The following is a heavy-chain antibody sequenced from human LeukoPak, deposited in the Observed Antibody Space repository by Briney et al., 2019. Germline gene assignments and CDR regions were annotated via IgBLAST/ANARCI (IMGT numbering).Heavy chain of an antibody. CDR3: ASVHYYGMEV. D-gene: IGHD2-8*01. CDR2: ISSSGRII. CDR1: GFTFSDYY. Sequence: GGSLRLSCAASGFTFSDYYMGWIRQAPGKGLEWVSYISSSGRIIYYADSVKGRFTISRDNAKNSLFLQMNSLRAEDTAVYYCASVHYYGMEVWGQGTTVTVSS. V-gene: IGHV3-11*01. J-gene: IGHJ6*02.